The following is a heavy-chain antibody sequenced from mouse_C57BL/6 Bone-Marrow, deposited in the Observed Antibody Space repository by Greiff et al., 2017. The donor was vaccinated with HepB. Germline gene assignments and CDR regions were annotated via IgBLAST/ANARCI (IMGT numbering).Heavy chain of an antibody. CDR1: GFSFNTYA. V-gene: IGHV10-1*01. D-gene: IGHD4-1*02. Sequence: DVMLVESGGGLVQPKGSLKLSCAPSGFSFNTYAMNWVRQAPGKGLEWVARIRSKSNNYATYYADSVKDRFTISRDDSESMLYLQMNNLKTEDTAMYYCAQLGRWFAYWGQGTLVTVSA. CDR2: IRSKSNNYAT. CDR3: AQLGRWFAY. J-gene: IGHJ3*01.